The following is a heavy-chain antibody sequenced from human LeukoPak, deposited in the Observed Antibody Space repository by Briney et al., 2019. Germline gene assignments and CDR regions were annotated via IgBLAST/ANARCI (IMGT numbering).Heavy chain of an antibody. D-gene: IGHD3-16*01. CDR2: ISASSSYI. J-gene: IGHJ4*02. Sequence: GGSLRLSCAASGFSFRSFSMDWVRQAPGKGLEWVSSISASSSYIAYADSVKGRFTISRDNAKNSLYLQMNSLRTDDTAVYYCARDRMEGGETFDYWRQGALVTVSS. CDR3: ARDRMEGGETFDY. V-gene: IGHV3-21*01. CDR1: GFSFRSFS.